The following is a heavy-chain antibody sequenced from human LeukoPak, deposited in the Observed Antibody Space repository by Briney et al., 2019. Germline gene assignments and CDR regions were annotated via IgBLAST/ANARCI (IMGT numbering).Heavy chain of an antibody. CDR1: GFTLSTYW. Sequence: GGSLRLSCAASGFTLSTYWMSWVRQAPGKGLEWVANIKQDGSEKYYVDSVKGRFTISRDNAKNSLYLQMNTLRAEDTAVYYCTRGYGHYDSSGYHWGQGTLVTVSS. V-gene: IGHV3-7*05. D-gene: IGHD3-22*01. CDR3: TRGYGHYDSSGYH. J-gene: IGHJ4*02. CDR2: IKQDGSEK.